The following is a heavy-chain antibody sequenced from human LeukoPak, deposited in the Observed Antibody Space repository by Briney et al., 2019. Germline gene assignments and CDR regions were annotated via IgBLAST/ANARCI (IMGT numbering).Heavy chain of an antibody. Sequence: GGSLRLSCAASGFAFSSYAMSWVRQAPGKGLERVSAISGSGGSTYYADSVKGRFTISRDNSKNTLYLQMNSLRAEDTAVYHCAKRESSSGWFPFDYWGQGTLVTVSS. CDR3: AKRESSSGWFPFDY. J-gene: IGHJ4*02. CDR2: ISGSGGST. D-gene: IGHD6-19*01. V-gene: IGHV3-23*01. CDR1: GFAFSSYA.